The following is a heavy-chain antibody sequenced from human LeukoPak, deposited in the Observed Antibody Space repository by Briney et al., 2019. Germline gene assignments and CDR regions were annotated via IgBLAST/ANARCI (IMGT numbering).Heavy chain of an antibody. J-gene: IGHJ3*02. Sequence: SVKVSCKASGGTFNSYAISWVRQAPGQGLEWMGGIIPIFGTANYAQKVQGRVTITTDESTTTAYMELSSLRSEDTAVYYCARTSLGSLAAFDIWGQGTMVTVSS. CDR3: ARTSLGSLAAFDI. CDR1: GGTFNSYA. V-gene: IGHV1-69*05. CDR2: IIPIFGTA.